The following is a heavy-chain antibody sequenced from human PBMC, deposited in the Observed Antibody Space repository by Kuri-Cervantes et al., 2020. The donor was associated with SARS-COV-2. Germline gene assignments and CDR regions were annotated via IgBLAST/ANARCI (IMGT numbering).Heavy chain of an antibody. CDR3: ASGGPYYDFWSGLTYYYYYGMDV. D-gene: IGHD3-3*01. CDR2: INSDGSST. J-gene: IGHJ6*02. CDR1: GFTFSSYW. Sequence: GESLKIPCAASGFTFSSYWMHWVRQAPGKGLVWVSRINSDGSSTSYADSVKGRFTISRDNAKNTLYLQMNSLRAEDTAVYYCASGGPYYDFWSGLTYYYYYGMDVWGQGTTVTVSS. V-gene: IGHV3-74*01.